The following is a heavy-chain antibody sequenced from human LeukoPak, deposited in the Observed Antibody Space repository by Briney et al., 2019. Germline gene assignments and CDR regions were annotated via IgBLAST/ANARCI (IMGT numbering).Heavy chain of an antibody. V-gene: IGHV4-59*01. Sequence: SGTLSLTCTVSGGSISRYYWSWIRRPPGKGLEWIGYIDDSGNTNYNPSLKSQVTISVDKSKNQFSLKLSFVTAADTAMYYCARSDYHNSGSHTVFDAFDIRGQGTRVTVSS. CDR1: GGSISRYY. D-gene: IGHD3-10*01. CDR2: IDDSGNT. CDR3: ARSDYHNSGSHTVFDAFDI. J-gene: IGHJ3*02.